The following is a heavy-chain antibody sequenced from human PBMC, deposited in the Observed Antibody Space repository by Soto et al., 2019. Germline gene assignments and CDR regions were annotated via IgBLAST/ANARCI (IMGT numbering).Heavy chain of an antibody. V-gene: IGHV3-72*01. CDR3: TRGRLRSSLSADF. D-gene: IGHD3-16*01. CDR1: GFTFSDHY. CDR2: IKNKANSYTT. J-gene: IGHJ4*02. Sequence: EVQLVESGGGLVQPAGSLRLSCAASGFTFSDHYMDWVRQAPGKGLEWVGRIKNKANSYTTEYAAPETGRFIIPTDDSKTSVFLQMNRLKTDDTAVYYCTRGRLRSSLSADFWGQGILVTFSA.